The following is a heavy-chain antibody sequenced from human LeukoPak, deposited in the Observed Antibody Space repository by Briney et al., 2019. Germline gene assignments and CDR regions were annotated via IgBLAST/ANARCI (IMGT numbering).Heavy chain of an antibody. V-gene: IGHV3-33*01. D-gene: IGHD1-26*01. CDR3: ASAGGEVDYFDY. Sequence: GRSLRLSCAVSGFTFSSYGMHWVRQAPGKGLEWVAVIWYDGSNKYYADSVKGRFTISRDNSKNTLYLQMNSLRAEDTAVYYCASAGGEVDYFDYWGQGTLVTVSS. CDR1: GFTFSSYG. J-gene: IGHJ4*02. CDR2: IWYDGSNK.